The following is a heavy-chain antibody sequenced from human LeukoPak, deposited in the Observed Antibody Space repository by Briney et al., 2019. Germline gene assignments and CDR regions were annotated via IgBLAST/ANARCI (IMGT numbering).Heavy chain of an antibody. CDR2: INTDNGQT. Sequence: AAVKVSCKASGYIFIGYGLSWVRQAPGQGLERLGWINTDNGQTDFAQKFQDRIIMTTDTSTSTAYLEVTSLRSDDTAVYYCARGGGTYWADHWGQGTLVTVTS. V-gene: IGHV1-18*01. J-gene: IGHJ1*01. CDR3: ARGGGTYWADH. CDR1: GYIFIGYG. D-gene: IGHD1-26*01.